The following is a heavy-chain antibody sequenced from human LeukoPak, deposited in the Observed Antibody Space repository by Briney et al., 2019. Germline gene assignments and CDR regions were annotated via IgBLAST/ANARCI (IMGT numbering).Heavy chain of an antibody. CDR1: GGSFSGYY. D-gene: IGHD5-18*01. J-gene: IGHJ6*03. CDR3: ARLPGYSYGWYYMDV. CDR2: INHSGST. V-gene: IGHV4-34*01. Sequence: PSETLSLTCAVYGGSFSGYYWSWIRQPPGKGLEWIGEINHSGSTNYNPSPKSRVTISVDTSKNQFSLKLSSVTAADTAVYYCARLPGYSYGWYYMDVWGKGTTVAVSS.